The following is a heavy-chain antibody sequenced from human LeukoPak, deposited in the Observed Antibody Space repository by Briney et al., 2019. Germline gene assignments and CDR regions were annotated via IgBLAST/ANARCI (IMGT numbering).Heavy chain of an antibody. J-gene: IGHJ4*02. D-gene: IGHD6-19*01. CDR3: ARIREHGDVAVTGTGDY. Sequence: ASVKVSCKASGYTFNSYSIHRVRQAPGQGLEWMGWINTYSGNPTYAQDFTGRFVLSSDTSVRTAYLEIISLKAEDTAVYYCARIREHGDVAVTGTGDYWGQGTLVTVSS. CDR1: GYTFNSYS. V-gene: IGHV7-4-1*02. CDR2: INTYSGNP.